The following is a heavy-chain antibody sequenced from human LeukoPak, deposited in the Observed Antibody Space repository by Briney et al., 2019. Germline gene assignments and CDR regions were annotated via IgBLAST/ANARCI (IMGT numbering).Heavy chain of an antibody. CDR2: IYYSGST. J-gene: IGHJ4*02. V-gene: IGHV4-59*01. CDR3: ARGGFLEWLAIGY. D-gene: IGHD3-3*01. Sequence: PSETLSLTCTVSGGSISSYYWSWIRQPPGKGLEWIGYIYYSGSTNYNPSLKSRVAISVDTSKNQFSLKLNSVTAADTAVYYCARGGFLEWLAIGYWGQGTLVTVSS. CDR1: GGSISSYY.